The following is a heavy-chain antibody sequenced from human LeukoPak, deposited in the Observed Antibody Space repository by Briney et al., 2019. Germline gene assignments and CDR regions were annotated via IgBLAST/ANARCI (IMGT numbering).Heavy chain of an antibody. D-gene: IGHD3-22*01. J-gene: IGHJ4*02. CDR1: GGSISSYY. CDR2: IYYSGST. Sequence: KPSETLSLTCTVSGGSISSYYWSWIRQPPGKGLEWIGYIYYSGSTNYNPSLKSRVTISVDTSKNQFSLKLSSVTAADTAVYYCARGAGYFAGFDYWGQGTLVTVSS. V-gene: IGHV4-59*01. CDR3: ARGAGYFAGFDY.